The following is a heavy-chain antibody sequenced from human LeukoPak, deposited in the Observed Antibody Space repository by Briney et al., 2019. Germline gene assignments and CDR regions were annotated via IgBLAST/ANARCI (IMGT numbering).Heavy chain of an antibody. D-gene: IGHD5-18*01. V-gene: IGHV4-59*01. J-gene: IGHJ6*02. CDR3: ARAEIQLPARYYGMDV. CDR2: IYYSGST. Sequence: PSETLSLTCTVAGGSISSYYWSWIRQPPEKGLEWIGYIYYSGSTNYNPSLKSRVTISVDTSKNQFSLKLSSVTAADTAVYYCARAEIQLPARYYGMDVWGQGTTVTVSS. CDR1: GGSISSYY.